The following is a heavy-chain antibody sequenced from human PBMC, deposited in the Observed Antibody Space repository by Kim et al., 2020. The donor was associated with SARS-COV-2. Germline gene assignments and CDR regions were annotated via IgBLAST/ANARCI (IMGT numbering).Heavy chain of an antibody. J-gene: IGHJ4*02. CDR2: ISGRGDST. CDR3: AKGRSGSPPAALNY. V-gene: IGHV3-23*01. D-gene: IGHD1-26*01. CDR1: GFIFSNYA. Sequence: GGSLRLSCAASGFIFSNYAMSWVRPTLGKGLEWVSTISGRGDSTYYADSERGRFTIARDNSKSTLYLQMNSLRAEDTAVYYCAKGRSGSPPAALNYWGQGTLVTVSS.